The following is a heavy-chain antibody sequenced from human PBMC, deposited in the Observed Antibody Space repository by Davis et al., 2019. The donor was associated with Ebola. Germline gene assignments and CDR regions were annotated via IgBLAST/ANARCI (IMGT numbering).Heavy chain of an antibody. CDR3: AGHDYSNEMYYYYGMDV. J-gene: IGHJ6*02. Sequence: SETLSLTCAISGDSVSSNGVVWNWIRQYPSRGLEWLGRTYYRSKWYNDYAVSVKSRITINPDTAKNQFSLKLSSVTAADTAVYYCAGHDYSNEMYYYYGMDVWGQGTTVTVSS. V-gene: IGHV6-1*01. CDR2: TYYRSKWYN. D-gene: IGHD4-11*01. CDR1: GDSVSSNGVV.